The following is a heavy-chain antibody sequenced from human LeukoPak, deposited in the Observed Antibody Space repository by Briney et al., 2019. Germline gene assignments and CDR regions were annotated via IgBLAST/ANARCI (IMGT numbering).Heavy chain of an antibody. V-gene: IGHV3-20*04. J-gene: IGHJ4*02. Sequence: GGSLRLSCAASGFTFDDYGMSWVRQAPGKGLEWVSGINWNGGSTGYADSVKGRFTISRDNAKNSLYLQMNSLRAEDTALYYCARDTSPSSWYGSGYWGQGTLVTVSS. CDR3: ARDTSPSSWYGSGY. CDR2: INWNGGST. CDR1: GFTFDDYG. D-gene: IGHD6-13*01.